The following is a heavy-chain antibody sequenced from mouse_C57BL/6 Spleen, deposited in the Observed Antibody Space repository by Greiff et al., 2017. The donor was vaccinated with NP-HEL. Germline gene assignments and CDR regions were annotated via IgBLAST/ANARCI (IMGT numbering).Heavy chain of an antibody. D-gene: IGHD1-1*01. V-gene: IGHV1-54*01. Sequence: QVQLQQSGAELVRPGTSVKVSCKASGYAFTNYLIEWVKQRPGQGLKWIGVINPGSGGTHYSEKFKGKATLTADKSSSTAYMQLSSLTSEDSVVYFCARRRDYGSSPFADWGQGTLVTVSA. CDR3: ARRRDYGSSPFAD. CDR2: INPGSGGT. CDR1: GYAFTNYL. J-gene: IGHJ3*01.